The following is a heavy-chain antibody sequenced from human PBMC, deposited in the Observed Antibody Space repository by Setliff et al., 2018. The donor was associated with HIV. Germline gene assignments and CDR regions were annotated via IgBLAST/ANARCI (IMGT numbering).Heavy chain of an antibody. V-gene: IGHV1-18*01. CDR2: ISAYNGNT. D-gene: IGHD3-9*01. CDR1: GYTFISYD. CDR3: ARYFDWLKRSPFDY. Sequence: ASVKVSCKASGYTFISYDINWVRQATGQGLEWMGWISAYNGNTNYAQKLQGRVTMTTDTSTSTAYMELRSLRSDDTAVYYCARYFDWLKRSPFDYWGQGTLVTVS. J-gene: IGHJ4*02.